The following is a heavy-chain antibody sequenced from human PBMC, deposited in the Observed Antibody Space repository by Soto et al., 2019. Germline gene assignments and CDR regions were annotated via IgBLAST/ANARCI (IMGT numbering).Heavy chain of an antibody. Sequence: LSLTCTVSGGSISRYYWSWIRQAPGKGLEWVSHISSSGSTIYYADSVKGRFTISRDNAKNSLYLQMNSLRAEDTAVYYCARVGPPSDVWGQGTTVTVSS. J-gene: IGHJ6*02. CDR2: ISSSGSTI. V-gene: IGHV3-11*01. CDR1: GGSISRYY. CDR3: ARVGPPSDV.